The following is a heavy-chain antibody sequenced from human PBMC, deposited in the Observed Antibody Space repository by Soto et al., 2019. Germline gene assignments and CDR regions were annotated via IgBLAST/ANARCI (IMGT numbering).Heavy chain of an antibody. CDR2: IYYSGST. J-gene: IGHJ5*02. CDR3: ARHTDDHVWVPFDP. CDR1: GGSISSSSYY. Sequence: QLLESGPGLVKPSETLSLTCSVSGGSISSSSYYWGWIRQPPGKGLEWIGTIYYSGSTYYNPSLKSRVSISVDTSKNQFSLNLNSVTAADTAVYYCARHTDDHVWVPFDPWGQGTLVTVSS. V-gene: IGHV4-39*01. D-gene: IGHD3-16*01.